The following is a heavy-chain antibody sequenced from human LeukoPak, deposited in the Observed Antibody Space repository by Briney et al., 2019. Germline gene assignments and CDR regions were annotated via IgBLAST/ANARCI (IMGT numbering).Heavy chain of an antibody. V-gene: IGHV1-3*01. J-gene: IGHJ4*02. Sequence: GASVKVSCKASGYTFTSYAMHWVRQAPGQRLEWMGWINAGNGNTKYSQKFQGRVTITRDTSASTAYMELSSLRSEDTAVYYCARDPSYGSGSHGYYFDYWGQGTLVTVSS. CDR1: GYTFTSYA. CDR3: ARDPSYGSGSHGYYFDY. D-gene: IGHD3-10*01. CDR2: INAGNGNT.